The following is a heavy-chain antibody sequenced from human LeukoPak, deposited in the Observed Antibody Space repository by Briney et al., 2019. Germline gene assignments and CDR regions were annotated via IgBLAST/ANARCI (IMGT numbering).Heavy chain of an antibody. V-gene: IGHV3-7*01. J-gene: IGHJ4*02. Sequence: GRSLRLSCAASGFTFSSYWMSWVRQAPGKGLEWVANIKQDGSEKYYVDSVKGRFTISRDNAKNSLYLQMNSLRAEDTAVYYCARDPLTYSSGWFSVPDYWGQGTLVTVSS. CDR2: IKQDGSEK. D-gene: IGHD6-19*01. CDR3: ARDPLTYSSGWFSVPDY. CDR1: GFTFSSYW.